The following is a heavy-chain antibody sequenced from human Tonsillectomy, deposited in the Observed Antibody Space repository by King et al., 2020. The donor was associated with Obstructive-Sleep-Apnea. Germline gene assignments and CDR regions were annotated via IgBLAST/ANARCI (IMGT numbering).Heavy chain of an antibody. CDR2: MYHSGRR. J-gene: IGHJ6*02. V-gene: IGHV4-4*02. CDR1: GGSISSSNW. Sequence: QLQESGPGLVKPAGTLSLTCAVSGGSISSSNWWGWVRKPPGKGLEWIGEMYHSGRRNYNPSLKRRVTTSVDKSTNQFSLKLSSVTAADTAVYYCARRYYYYYGMDVWGQGTTVTVSS. CDR3: ARRYYYYYGMDV.